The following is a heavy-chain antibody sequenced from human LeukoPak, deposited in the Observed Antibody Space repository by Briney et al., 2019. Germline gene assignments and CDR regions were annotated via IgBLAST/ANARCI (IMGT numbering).Heavy chain of an antibody. CDR2: ISAYNGNT. D-gene: IGHD3-3*01. Sequence: GASVKVSCKASGYTFTSYGISWVRQAPGQGLEWMGWISAYNGNTNYAQKLQGRVTMTTDTSTSTAYMELRSLRSDDTAVYYCARDRTDRRFLEWLTNNPPLDYWGQGTLVTVSS. CDR1: GYTFTSYG. CDR3: ARDRTDRRFLEWLTNNPPLDY. V-gene: IGHV1-18*01. J-gene: IGHJ4*02.